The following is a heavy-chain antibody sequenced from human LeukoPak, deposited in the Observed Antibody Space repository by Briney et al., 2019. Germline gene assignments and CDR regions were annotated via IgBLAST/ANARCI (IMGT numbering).Heavy chain of an antibody. V-gene: IGHV3-30*02. CDR3: ATDARLYDFWSGTPDY. J-gene: IGHJ4*02. Sequence: PGGSLRLSCAASGFTFSSYGMHWVRQAPGKGLEWVAFIRYDGSNKYYADSVKGRFTISRDNSKNTLYLQMNSLRAEDTAVYYCATDARLYDFWSGTPDYWGQGTLVTVSS. D-gene: IGHD3-3*01. CDR2: IRYDGSNK. CDR1: GFTFSSYG.